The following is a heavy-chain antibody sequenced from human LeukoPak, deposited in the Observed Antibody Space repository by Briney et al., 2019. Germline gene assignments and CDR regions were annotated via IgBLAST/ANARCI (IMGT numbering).Heavy chain of an antibody. CDR3: ATSVTTPFDY. D-gene: IGHD4-17*01. J-gene: IGHJ4*02. CDR1: GGTFSSYA. V-gene: IGHV1-69*01. CDR2: IIPIFGTA. Sequence: SVNVSFTASGGTFSSYAISWVRQAPGQGLEWMGGIIPIFGTANYAQKFQGRVTITADESTSTAYMELSSLRSEDTAVYYCATSVTTPFDYWGQGTLVTVSS.